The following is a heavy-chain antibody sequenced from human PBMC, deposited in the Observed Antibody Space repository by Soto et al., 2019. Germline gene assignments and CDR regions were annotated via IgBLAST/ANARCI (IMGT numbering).Heavy chain of an antibody. CDR1: GGSISSSNW. Sequence: QVQLQESGPGLVKPSGTLSLTCAVSGGSISSSNWWSWVRQPPGKGLEWIGEIYHSGSTNYNPSLKSLVTISVDKSKNQFSLKLSSVTAADTAVYYCARRPEPRTIFGVVDNSFDPWGQGTLVTVSS. J-gene: IGHJ5*02. D-gene: IGHD3-3*01. CDR3: ARRPEPRTIFGVVDNSFDP. CDR2: IYHSGST. V-gene: IGHV4-4*02.